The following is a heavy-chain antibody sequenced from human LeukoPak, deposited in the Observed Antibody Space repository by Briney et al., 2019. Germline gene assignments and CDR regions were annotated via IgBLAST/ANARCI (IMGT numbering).Heavy chain of an antibody. V-gene: IGHV4-59*01. CDR2: ITYSGTT. CDR3: ASSRTYYDTLTGQSDDAFDI. CDR1: GGSLSSYY. Sequence: PSETLSLTCTVSGGSLSSYYWSWIRQPPGKGLEWIGYITYSGTTNYNPSLNSRVTISVDTSKNQFSLKLTSVTAADTAFYYCASSRTYYDTLTGQSDDAFDIWGRGTMVTVSS. D-gene: IGHD3-9*01. J-gene: IGHJ3*02.